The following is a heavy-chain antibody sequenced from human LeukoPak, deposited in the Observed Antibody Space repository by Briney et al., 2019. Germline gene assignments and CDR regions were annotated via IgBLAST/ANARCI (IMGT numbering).Heavy chain of an antibody. J-gene: IGHJ4*02. CDR1: GFTFSSYS. CDR3: AKTTYYDFWSGYFPYYFDY. V-gene: IGHV3-21*01. CDR2: ISSSSSYI. Sequence: AGGSLRLSCAASGFTFSSYSMNWVRQAPGKGLEWVSSISSSSSYIYYADSVKGRFTISRDNAKNSLYLQMNSLRAEDTAVYYCAKTTYYDFWSGYFPYYFDYWGQGTLVTVSS. D-gene: IGHD3-3*01.